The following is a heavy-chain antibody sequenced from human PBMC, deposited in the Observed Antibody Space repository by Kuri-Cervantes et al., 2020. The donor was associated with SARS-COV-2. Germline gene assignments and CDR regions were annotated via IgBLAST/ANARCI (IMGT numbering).Heavy chain of an antibody. J-gene: IGHJ6*02. Sequence: GESLKISCAASGFTFSSYAMSWVRQAPGKGLEWVSAISGSGGSTYYADSVKGRFTISRDNSKNTLYLQMNSLRAEDTAVYYCAKDSGHQLHYVYYCYGMDVWGQGTTVTVSS. V-gene: IGHV3-23*01. CDR3: AKDSGHQLHYVYYCYGMDV. CDR1: GFTFSSYA. D-gene: IGHD2-2*01. CDR2: ISGSGGST.